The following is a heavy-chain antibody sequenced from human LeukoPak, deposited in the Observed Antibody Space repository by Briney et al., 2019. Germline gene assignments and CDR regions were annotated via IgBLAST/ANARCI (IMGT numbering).Heavy chain of an antibody. CDR3: TNFDY. CDR2: INHDGTNT. J-gene: IGHJ4*02. Sequence: GGSLILSCTASGLTFSSSDMHWVRQAPGKGLDWVSLINHDGTNTYYADSVKGRFTISRDNSQNTLYLQMNSLRGEDTAVYYCTNFDYWGQGTLVTVSS. V-gene: IGHV3-30*02. CDR1: GLTFSSSD.